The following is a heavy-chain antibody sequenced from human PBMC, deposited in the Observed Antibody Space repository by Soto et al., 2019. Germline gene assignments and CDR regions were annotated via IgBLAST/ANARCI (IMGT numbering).Heavy chain of an antibody. D-gene: IGHD3-9*01. V-gene: IGHV1-8*01. CDR3: ARGYRTGVLRYFDWYPN. CDR2: MNPNSGNT. CDR1: GYTFTSYD. Sequence: ASVKVSCKASGYTFTSYDINWVRQATGQGLEWMGWMNPNSGNTGYAQKFQGRVTMTRNTSISTAYMELSSLRSEDTAVYYCARGYRTGVLRYFDWYPNWGQGTLVTVSS. J-gene: IGHJ4*02.